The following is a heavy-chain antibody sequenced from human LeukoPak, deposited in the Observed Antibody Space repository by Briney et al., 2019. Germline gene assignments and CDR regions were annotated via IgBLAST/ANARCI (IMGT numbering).Heavy chain of an antibody. J-gene: IGHJ4*02. CDR1: GFTFSSYW. CDR3: AGDIVATRTFDY. V-gene: IGHV4-34*08. D-gene: IGHD5-12*01. Sequence: PGGSLRLSCAASGFTFSSYWMSWVRQAPGKGLEWIGEINHSGSTNYNPSLKSRVTISVDTSKNQFSLKLSSVTAADTAVYYCAGDIVATRTFDYWGQGTLVTVSS. CDR2: INHSGST.